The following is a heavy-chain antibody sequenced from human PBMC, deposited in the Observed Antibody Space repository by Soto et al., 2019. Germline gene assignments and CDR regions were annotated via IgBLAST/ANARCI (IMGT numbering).Heavy chain of an antibody. V-gene: IGHV4-34*01. CDR2: INHSGST. D-gene: IGHD2-2*01. J-gene: IGHJ2*01. CDR3: ARGPGHIVVVPAAPRGVWYFDL. CDR1: GGSFSGYY. Sequence: QVQLQQWGAGLLKPSETLSLTCAVYGGSFSGYYWSWIRQPPGKGLEWIGEINHSGSTNYNPSLKSRVTISVDTSKNQFSLKLSSVTAADTAVYYCARGPGHIVVVPAAPRGVWYFDLWGRGTLVTVSS.